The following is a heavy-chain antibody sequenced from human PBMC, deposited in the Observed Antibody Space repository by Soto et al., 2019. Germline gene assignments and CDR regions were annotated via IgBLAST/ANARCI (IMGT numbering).Heavy chain of an antibody. J-gene: IGHJ4*02. CDR2: IYSSGST. Sequence: QVQLQESGPGLVKPSETLSLTCTVSGASIYSSSYSWGWIRQPPGKGLEWIGSIYSSGSTSYNPSLKSRVTISVDPSKSQFSLQLTSVTAAHTAVFYCARQTNFHGNNRFFDYWGPGTLVTVSS. CDR3: ARQTNFHGNNRFFDY. V-gene: IGHV4-39*01. D-gene: IGHD1-20*01. CDR1: GASIYSSSYS.